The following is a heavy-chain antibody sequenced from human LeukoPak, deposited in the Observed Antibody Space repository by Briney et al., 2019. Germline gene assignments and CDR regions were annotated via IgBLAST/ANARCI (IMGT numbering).Heavy chain of an antibody. D-gene: IGHD6-19*01. Sequence: PGGSLRLSCAASGFTFSSYSMNWVRQAPGKGLEWVSYISSGSTTIYYADSVKGRFTISRDNAKNSLYLQMNSLRAGDTAVYYCARDVEQWLVRVYYFDYWGQGTLVTVSS. J-gene: IGHJ4*02. CDR1: GFTFSSYS. V-gene: IGHV3-48*01. CDR3: ARDVEQWLVRVYYFDY. CDR2: ISSGSTTI.